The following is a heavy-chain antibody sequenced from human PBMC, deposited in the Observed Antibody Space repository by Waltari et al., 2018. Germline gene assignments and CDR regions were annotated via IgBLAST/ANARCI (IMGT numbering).Heavy chain of an antibody. CDR1: GFTFSSYG. Sequence: QVQLVESGGGVVQPGGSLRLSCAASGFTFSSYGMHWFRQAPGKGLEWVAFIRYDGSNKYYADSVKGRFTISRDNSKNTLYLQMNSLRAEDTAVYYCAKDQGRAAVYYYMDVWGKGTTVTVSS. V-gene: IGHV3-30*02. D-gene: IGHD6-13*01. CDR3: AKDQGRAAVYYYMDV. J-gene: IGHJ6*03. CDR2: IRYDGSNK.